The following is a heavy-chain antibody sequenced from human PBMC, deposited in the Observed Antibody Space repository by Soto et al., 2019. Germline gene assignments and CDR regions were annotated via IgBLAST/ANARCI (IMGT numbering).Heavy chain of an antibody. CDR2: IYYSGST. CDR1: GGSISSSSYY. V-gene: IGHV4-39*01. CDR3: AQSERRGYCSSTSCPNWFDP. Sequence: SETLSLTCTVSGGSISSSSYYWGWIRQPPGKGLEWIGSIYYSGSTYYNPSLKSRVTISVDTSKNQFSLKLSSVTAADTAVYYCAQSERRGYCSSTSCPNWFDPWGQGTLVTVSS. D-gene: IGHD2-2*03. J-gene: IGHJ5*02.